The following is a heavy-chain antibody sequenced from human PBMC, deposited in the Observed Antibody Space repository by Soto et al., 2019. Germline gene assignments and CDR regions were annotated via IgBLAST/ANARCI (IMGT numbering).Heavy chain of an antibody. V-gene: IGHV3-48*02. CDR2: ISSSSSTI. J-gene: IGHJ6*02. CDR1: GFTFSSYS. D-gene: IGHD3-22*01. Sequence: GSLRLSCAASGFTFSSYSMNWVRQAPGKGLEWVSYISSSSSTIYYADSVKGRFTISRDNAKNSLYLQMNSLRDEDTAVYYCAREYYDSSDYYYGMDVWGQGTTVTVSS. CDR3: AREYYDSSDYYYGMDV.